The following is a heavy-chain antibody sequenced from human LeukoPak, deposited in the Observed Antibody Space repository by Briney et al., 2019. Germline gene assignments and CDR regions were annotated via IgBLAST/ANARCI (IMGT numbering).Heavy chain of an antibody. Sequence: SQTLSLTCTVSGGSISSGGYYWSWLRQHPGTGLEWLGYIYYSGSTYYNPSLKSRVTISVDTSKNQFSLKLSSVTAADTAVYYCARGYYYDSSGSPDYWGQGTLVTVSS. D-gene: IGHD3-22*01. CDR3: ARGYYYDSSGSPDY. J-gene: IGHJ4*02. CDR1: GGSISSGGYY. V-gene: IGHV4-31*03. CDR2: IYYSGST.